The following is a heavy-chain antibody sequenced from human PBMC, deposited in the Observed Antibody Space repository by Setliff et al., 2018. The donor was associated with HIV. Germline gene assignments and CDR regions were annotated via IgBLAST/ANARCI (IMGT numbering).Heavy chain of an antibody. D-gene: IGHD5-12*01. V-gene: IGHV3-23*01. CDR2: ISGSGGST. Sequence: GSLRLSCAASGFTFSSYAMSWVRQAPGKGLEWVSAISGSGGSTYYADSVKGRFTISRDNSKNTLYLQMNSLRAEDTAVYYCAPIRDGYNYFFDQWGQGTLVTVSS. CDR3: APIRDGYNYFFDQ. CDR1: GFTFSSYA. J-gene: IGHJ4*02.